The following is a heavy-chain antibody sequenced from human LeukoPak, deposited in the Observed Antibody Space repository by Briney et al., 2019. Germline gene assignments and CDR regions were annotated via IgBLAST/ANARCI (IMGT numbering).Heavy chain of an antibody. CDR1: GFTFSSYA. J-gene: IGHJ4*02. V-gene: IGHV3-30*01. Sequence: GGSLRLSCAASGFTFSSYAMHWVRQAPGKGLEWVAVISYDGSNKYYADSVKGRFTISRDNSKITLYLQMNSLRAEDTAVYYCARWGGYSSSSTYYFDYWGQGTLVTVSS. D-gene: IGHD6-6*01. CDR3: ARWGGYSSSSTYYFDY. CDR2: ISYDGSNK.